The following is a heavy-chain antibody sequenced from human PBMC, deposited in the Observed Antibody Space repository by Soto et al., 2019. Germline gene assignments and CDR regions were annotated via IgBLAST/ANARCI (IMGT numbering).Heavy chain of an antibody. CDR1: GGSISSGDYY. CDR2: IYNSGST. J-gene: IGHJ3*02. Sequence: SETLSLTCTVSGGSISSGDYYWSWIRQPPGKGLEWIGYIYNSGSTYYNPSLKNRVTKSVDTSKNQISLKLSSVTAADTAVYYCASASYQYYDFWSGLIDAFDIWGQGTMVTVSS. CDR3: ASASYQYYDFWSGLIDAFDI. V-gene: IGHV4-30-4*01. D-gene: IGHD3-3*01.